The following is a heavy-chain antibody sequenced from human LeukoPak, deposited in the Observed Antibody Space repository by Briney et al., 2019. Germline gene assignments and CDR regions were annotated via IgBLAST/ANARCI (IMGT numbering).Heavy chain of an antibody. Sequence: PSETLSLTCTVSGGSISSYYCSWIRQPAGKGLEWIGRIYTSGSTNYNPSLKSRVTISVDKSKNQFSLKLSSVTAADTAVYYCARGAAAYWFDPWGQGTLVTVSS. CDR2: IYTSGST. V-gene: IGHV4-4*07. D-gene: IGHD2-2*01. CDR1: GGSISSYY. J-gene: IGHJ5*02. CDR3: ARGAAAYWFDP.